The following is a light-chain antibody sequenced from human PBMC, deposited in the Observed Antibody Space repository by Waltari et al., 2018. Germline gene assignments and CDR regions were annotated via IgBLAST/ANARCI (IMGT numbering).Light chain of an antibody. CDR2: EVT. Sequence: QSALTQPPSASGSPGQSVTISCTGTSSDVGGYKYVSWYQQYPGKAPKRFIYEVTKRPSGVPVRFSGSKSGNTASLTVSGLLPEDEAAYYCTSYAGSNNPVMFGGGTKLTVL. J-gene: IGLJ3*02. CDR1: SSDVGGYKY. CDR3: TSYAGSNNPVM. V-gene: IGLV2-8*01.